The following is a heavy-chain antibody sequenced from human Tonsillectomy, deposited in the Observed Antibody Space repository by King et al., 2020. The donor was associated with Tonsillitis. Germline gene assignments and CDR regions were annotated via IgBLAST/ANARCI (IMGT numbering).Heavy chain of an antibody. CDR3: ARGLYSSGWYSVDY. CDR2: IYPGDSDT. D-gene: IGHD6-19*01. V-gene: IGHV5-51*01. J-gene: IGHJ4*02. CDR1: GYSFTSYW. Sequence: VQLVESGAEVKKPGESLKISCKGSGYSFTSYWIGWGRQMPGKGLEWMGIIYPGDSDTSYSPSFQGQGTISSDKSISTAYLQWSSLKASDTAIYYCARGLYSSGWYSVDYWGQGTLVTVSS.